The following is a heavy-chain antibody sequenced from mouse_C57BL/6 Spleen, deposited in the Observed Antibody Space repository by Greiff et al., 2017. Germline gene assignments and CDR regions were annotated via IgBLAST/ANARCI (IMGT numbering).Heavy chain of an antibody. CDR1: GYTFTDYE. CDR2: IDPETGGT. D-gene: IGHD1-1*01. Sequence: VQLQQSGAELVRPGASVTLSCKASGYTFTDYEMHWVKQTPVHGLEWIGAIDPETGGTAYNQKFKGKAILTADKSSSTAYMELHSLTSEDSADYYCTRFYYGGSYDAIDYWGQGTSVTVSA. CDR3: TRFYYGGSYDAIDY. V-gene: IGHV1-15*01. J-gene: IGHJ4*01.